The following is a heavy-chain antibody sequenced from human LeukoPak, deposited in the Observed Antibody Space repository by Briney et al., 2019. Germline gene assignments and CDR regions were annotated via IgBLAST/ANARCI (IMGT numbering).Heavy chain of an antibody. CDR3: ARDKGNYVPYYYYYMDV. Sequence: GGSLRLSCAASGFTVSSNYMSWVRQAPGKGLERVSLIYSGGSTYYADSVKGRFTISRDNSKNTLYLQMNSLRAEDTAVYYCARDKGNYVPYYYYYMDVWGKGTTVTVSS. V-gene: IGHV3-53*01. J-gene: IGHJ6*03. CDR1: GFTVSSNY. CDR2: IYSGGST. D-gene: IGHD1-7*01.